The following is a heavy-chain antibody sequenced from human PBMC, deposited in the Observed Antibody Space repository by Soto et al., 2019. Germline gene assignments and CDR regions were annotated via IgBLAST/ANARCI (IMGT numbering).Heavy chain of an antibody. J-gene: IGHJ6*02. CDR2: INHSGST. CDR3: ARVHIAAAGTGRDYYGMDV. CDR1: GGSFSGYY. V-gene: IGHV4-34*01. Sequence: SETLSLTCAVYGGSFSGYYWSWIRQPTGKGLEWIGEINHSGSTNYNPSLKSRVTISVDTSKNQFSLKLSSVTAADTAVYYCARVHIAAAGTGRDYYGMDVWGQGTTVTVSS. D-gene: IGHD6-13*01.